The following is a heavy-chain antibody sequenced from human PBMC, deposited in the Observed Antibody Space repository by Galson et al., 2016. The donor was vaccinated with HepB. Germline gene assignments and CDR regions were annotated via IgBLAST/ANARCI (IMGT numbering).Heavy chain of an antibody. CDR3: AREMYSSSSYYFYYGMDV. V-gene: IGHV3-30-3*01. CDR1: GFTFRSYA. D-gene: IGHD6-6*01. J-gene: IGHJ6*02. Sequence: SLRLSCAASGFTFRSYAMYWVRQAPGKGLEWVSLISYDGSSQYYADSVKGRFTISRDDSKNTLYLQMNSLRAEDTALYYCAREMYSSSSYYFYYGMDVWGQGTTVTVSS. CDR2: ISYDGSSQ.